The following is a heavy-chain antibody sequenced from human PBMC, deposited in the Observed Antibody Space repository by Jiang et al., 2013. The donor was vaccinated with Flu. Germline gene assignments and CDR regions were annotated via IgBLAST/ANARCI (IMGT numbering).Heavy chain of an antibody. Sequence: VQLLESGGGLVQPGGSLRLSCAASGFTFSSYAMNWVRQAPGKGLYWVSGIGGGDGITYYADSVKGRFTISRDNSRNTLYLQMNSLRDEDTAIYYCAKGGSGGWYLDYWGQGTLVNVS. CDR3: AKGGSGGWYLDY. CDR1: GFTFSSYA. D-gene: IGHD6-19*01. V-gene: IGHV3-23*01. J-gene: IGHJ4*02. CDR2: IGGGDGIT.